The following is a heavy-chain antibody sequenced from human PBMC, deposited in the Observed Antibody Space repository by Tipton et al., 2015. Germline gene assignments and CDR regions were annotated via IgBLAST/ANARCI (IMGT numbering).Heavy chain of an antibody. Sequence: TLSLTCTVSGVSISGTSYYWGWIRQPPGKGLEWIGSIYYSGDMYYNPSLKSRVAMSVDTSNNHFSLRLTSVTAADTAVYHCACHDYDLLTRDYQTVDYWGQGTLVTVSS. J-gene: IGHJ4*02. CDR2: IYYSGDM. V-gene: IGHV4-39*02. D-gene: IGHD3-9*01. CDR1: GVSISGTSYY. CDR3: ACHDYDLLTRDYQTVDY.